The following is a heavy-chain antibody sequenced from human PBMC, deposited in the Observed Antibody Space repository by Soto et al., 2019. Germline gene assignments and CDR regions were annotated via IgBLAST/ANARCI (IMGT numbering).Heavy chain of an antibody. CDR2: IHSGGSRI. J-gene: IGHJ6*02. D-gene: IGHD4-17*01. V-gene: IGHV3-48*03. Sequence: PGGSLRLSCAASGFTFSTYHMNWVRQAPGKGLEWVSYIHSGGSRIYYADSVKGRFTISRDNAQNSLYLQMNSLRAEDTAVYYCARDWSTLTTNYHYAMDVCGQGTTVTVYS. CDR1: GFTFSTYH. CDR3: ARDWSTLTTNYHYAMDV.